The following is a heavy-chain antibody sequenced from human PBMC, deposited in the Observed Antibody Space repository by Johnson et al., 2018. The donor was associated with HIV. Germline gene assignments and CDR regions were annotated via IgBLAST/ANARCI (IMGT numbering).Heavy chain of an antibody. CDR3: AREWLYGFDI. CDR1: GFTFSSYA. D-gene: IGHD5-24*01. J-gene: IGHJ3*02. Sequence: QVQLVESGGDLVQPGGSLRLSCAASGFTFSSYAMHWVRQAPGKGLEWVAVISYDGSNKYYADSVKGRFTISRDNSKNTLYLQMNRLRAEDTAVYYCAREWLYGFDIWGQGTMVTVSS. CDR2: ISYDGSNK. V-gene: IGHV3-30*14.